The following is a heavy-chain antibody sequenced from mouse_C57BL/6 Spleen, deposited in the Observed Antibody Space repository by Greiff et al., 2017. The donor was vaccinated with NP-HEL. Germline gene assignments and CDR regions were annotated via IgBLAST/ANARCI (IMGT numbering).Heavy chain of an antibody. J-gene: IGHJ4*01. CDR1: GYTFTSYW. D-gene: IGHD2-2*01. Sequence: QVQLQQPGAELVKPGASVTMSCKASGYTFTSYWITWVKQRPGQGLEWIGDIYPGSGSTNYNEKFKSKATLTVDTSSSTAYMQLSSLTSEDSAVYYCARDYGYDYAMDYWGQGTSVTVSS. V-gene: IGHV1-55*01. CDR2: IYPGSGST. CDR3: ARDYGYDYAMDY.